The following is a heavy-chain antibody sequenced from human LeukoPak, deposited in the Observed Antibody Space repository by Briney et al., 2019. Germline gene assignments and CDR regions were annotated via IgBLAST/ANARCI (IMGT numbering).Heavy chain of an antibody. CDR2: ISGSGGST. V-gene: IGHV3-23*01. J-gene: IGHJ4*02. CDR1: GFTFSSYA. D-gene: IGHD3-22*01. Sequence: GGSLRLSCAVSGFTFSSYAMSWVRQAPGKGLEWISAISGSGGSTYYADSVKGRFTISRDNVKNSLYLQMNSLRAEDTAVYYCAKGDYDSSGYYPVLFDYWGQGTLVTVSS. CDR3: AKGDYDSSGYYPVLFDY.